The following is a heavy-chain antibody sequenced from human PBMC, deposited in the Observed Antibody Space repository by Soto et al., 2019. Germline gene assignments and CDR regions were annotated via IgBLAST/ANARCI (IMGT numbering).Heavy chain of an antibody. CDR2: FSGSGGST. Sequence: GGSLRLSCAASGFTLSNYAMSWVRQPPGKGLEWVSAFSGSGGSTYYADSVKGRFTISRDNSKNTLYLQMNSLRAEDTAVYYCAKARGIRESYFDYSGQGTLVTVSS. CDR1: GFTLSNYA. CDR3: AKARGIRESYFDY. J-gene: IGHJ4*02. D-gene: IGHD3-3*02. V-gene: IGHV3-23*01.